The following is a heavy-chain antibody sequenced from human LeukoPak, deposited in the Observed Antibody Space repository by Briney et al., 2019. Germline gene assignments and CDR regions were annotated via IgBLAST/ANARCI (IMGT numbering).Heavy chain of an antibody. CDR2: IHDTGST. J-gene: IGHJ4*02. CDR3: ARFSSGCSTSSCYLTY. Sequence: KSSETLSLTCSVSGGSLSSHYWSWIRQPPGKGLELIGHIHDTGSTFYNPSLRDRVTISLDTSNNQFSLKLTSMTAADTAVYYCARFSSGCSTSSCYLTYWGQGALVTVS. V-gene: IGHV4-59*11. CDR1: GGSLSSHY. D-gene: IGHD2-2*01.